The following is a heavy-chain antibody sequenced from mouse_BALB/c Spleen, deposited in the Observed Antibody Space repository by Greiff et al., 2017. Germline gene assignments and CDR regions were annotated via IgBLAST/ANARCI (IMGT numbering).Heavy chain of an antibody. J-gene: IGHJ4*01. V-gene: IGHV5-9-4*01. D-gene: IGHD2-4*01. CDR1: GFTFSSYA. CDR2: ISSGGSYT. CDR3: ARDDYGAMDY. Sequence: EVKLQESGGGLVKPGGSLKLSCAASGFTFSSYAMSWVRQSPEKRLEWVAEISSGGSYTYYPDTVTGRFTISRDNAKNTLYLEMSSLRSEDTAMYYCARDDYGAMDYWGQGTSVTVSS.